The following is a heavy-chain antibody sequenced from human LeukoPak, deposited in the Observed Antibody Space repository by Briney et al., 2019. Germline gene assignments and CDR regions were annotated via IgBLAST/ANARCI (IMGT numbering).Heavy chain of an antibody. V-gene: IGHV3-23*01. CDR2: ISGSGGST. CDR1: GFTFSSYA. CDR3: AKVEGSGSYLAPFDY. D-gene: IGHD1-26*01. Sequence: QPGGSLRLSCAASGFTFSSYAMSWVRQAPGKGLEWVSAISGSGGSTYCADSVKGRFTISRDNSKNTLYLQMDSLRAEDTAVYYCAKVEGSGSYLAPFDYWGQGTLVTVSS. J-gene: IGHJ4*02.